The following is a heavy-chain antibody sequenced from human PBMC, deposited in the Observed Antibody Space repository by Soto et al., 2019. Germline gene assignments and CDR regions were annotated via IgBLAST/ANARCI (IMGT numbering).Heavy chain of an antibody. Sequence: ASVKVSCKASRYTFTSYGISWVRQAPGQGLEWTGWISAYNGNTNYAQKLQGRVTMTTDTSTSTAYMELRSLRSDDTAVYYCARGYGGSGSYFPLVYYYGMDVWGQGTTVTVSS. V-gene: IGHV1-18*01. CDR3: ARGYGGSGSYFPLVYYYGMDV. CDR2: ISAYNGNT. CDR1: RYTFTSYG. J-gene: IGHJ6*02. D-gene: IGHD3-10*01.